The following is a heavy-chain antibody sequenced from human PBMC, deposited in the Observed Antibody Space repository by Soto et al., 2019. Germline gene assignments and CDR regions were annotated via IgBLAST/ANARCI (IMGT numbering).Heavy chain of an antibody. Sequence: QITLNESGPTQVKPRQTLTLTCTFSGFSLTTSGVGVGWIRQSPGKAPEWLALMYWDDDKRYSPSLKSRLTITKDTSKNQVFLTMADSDPADTATYYCAHRVLRTVFGLVTTTAIYFDFWGQGTPVAVSS. CDR3: AHRVLRTVFGLVTTTAIYFDF. CDR1: GFSLTTSGVG. V-gene: IGHV2-5*02. J-gene: IGHJ4*02. D-gene: IGHD3-3*01. CDR2: MYWDDDK.